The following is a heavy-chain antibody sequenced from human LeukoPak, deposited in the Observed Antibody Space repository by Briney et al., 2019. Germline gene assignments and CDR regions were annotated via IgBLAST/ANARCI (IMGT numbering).Heavy chain of an antibody. CDR1: GGSISSDTYY. Sequence: SETLSLTCIVSGGSISSDTYYWSWIRQPAGKGLEWIGRIYTSGSTNYNPSLKSRVTMSVDTSKNQFSLKLSSVTAADTAVYFCARLLPPGDDFWSGYSGWFDPWGQGTLVTVSS. CDR3: ARLLPPGDDFWSGYSGWFDP. D-gene: IGHD3-3*01. J-gene: IGHJ5*02. CDR2: IYTSGST. V-gene: IGHV4-61*02.